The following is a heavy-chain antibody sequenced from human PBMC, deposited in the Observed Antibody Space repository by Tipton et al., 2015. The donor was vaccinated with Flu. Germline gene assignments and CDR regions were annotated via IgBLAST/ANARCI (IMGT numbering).Heavy chain of an antibody. V-gene: IGHV4-39*07. CDR2: IYSTGNT. CDR3: AQARFFYFDY. J-gene: IGHJ4*02. D-gene: IGHD3-10*01. Sequence: TLSLTCFVSGGSIVSTTYYWGWIRQSPGKGLEWIGSIYSTGNTFYSPSLQSRVSISLDTSKNHFSLKLRSVTAADTALYYCAQARFFYFDYWGQGNLVTVSS. CDR1: GGSIVSTTYY.